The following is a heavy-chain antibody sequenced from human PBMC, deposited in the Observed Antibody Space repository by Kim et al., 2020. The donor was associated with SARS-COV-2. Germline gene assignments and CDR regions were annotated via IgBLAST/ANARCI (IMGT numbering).Heavy chain of an antibody. J-gene: IGHJ6*02. CDR2: T. Sequence: TYSADSGKGRFTISGDNSKNTLYLQMNSLRAEDTAVYHCAREILYYYGMDVWGQGTTVTVSS. CDR3: AREILYYYGMDV. V-gene: IGHV3-53*01.